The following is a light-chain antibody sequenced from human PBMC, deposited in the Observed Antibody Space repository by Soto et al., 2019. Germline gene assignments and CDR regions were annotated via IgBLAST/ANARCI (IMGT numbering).Light chain of an antibody. CDR3: QQYNNWCPIT. CDR1: RSSSDT. V-gene: IGKV3-15*01. CDR2: GAS. Sequence: ILLPHSPPPLSVSPGERATLPSGRSRSSSDTVSLYQQKPGQAPRLLIYGASTRATGIPARCSGSGSGTEVTLTISSLQSEDFAVYYCQQYNNWCPITFGQGTRLEIK. J-gene: IGKJ5*01.